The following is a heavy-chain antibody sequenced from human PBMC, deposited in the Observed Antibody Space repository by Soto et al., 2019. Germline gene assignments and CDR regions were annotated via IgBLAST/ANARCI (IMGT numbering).Heavy chain of an antibody. D-gene: IGHD3-22*01. V-gene: IGHV4-31*03. CDR3: ARATLDSDSLLV. CDR1: GGSISSGGYY. J-gene: IGHJ6*02. CDR2: IYYSGST. Sequence: SETLSLTCTVYGGSISSGGYYWSWIRQHPGKGLEWIGYIYYSGSTYYNPSLKSRVTISVDTSKNQFSLKLSSVTAADTAVYYCARATLDSDSLLVWGQGTTVTVSS.